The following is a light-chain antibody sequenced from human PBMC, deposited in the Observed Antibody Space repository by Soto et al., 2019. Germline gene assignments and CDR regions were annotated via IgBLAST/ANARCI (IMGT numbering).Light chain of an antibody. CDR1: QGSASF. CDR2: AAS. V-gene: IGKV1-9*01. Sequence: DIQLTQSPSFLSASVGHRVTITCRASQGSASFLAWYQQKPGEAPKLLIYAASTLQTGVPSRFSGSRSGPVYTLTISSLQPDDFATYYCQQLNSYPYTFAQGTKLEIK. CDR3: QQLNSYPYT. J-gene: IGKJ2*01.